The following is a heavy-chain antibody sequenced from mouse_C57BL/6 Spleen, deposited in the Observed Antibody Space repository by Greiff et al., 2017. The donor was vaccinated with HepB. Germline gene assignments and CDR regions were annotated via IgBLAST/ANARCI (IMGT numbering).Heavy chain of an antibody. V-gene: IGHV1-59*01. J-gene: IGHJ4*01. CDR3: ARSPGLGSYAMDY. Sequence: QVQLQQPGAELVRPGTSVKLSCKASGYTFTSYWMHWVKQRPGQGLEWIGVIDPSDSYTNYNQKFKGKATLTVDTSSSTAYMQLSSLTSEDSAVYYCARSPGLGSYAMDYWGQGTSVTVSS. CDR2: IDPSDSYT. D-gene: IGHD4-1*01. CDR1: GYTFTSYW.